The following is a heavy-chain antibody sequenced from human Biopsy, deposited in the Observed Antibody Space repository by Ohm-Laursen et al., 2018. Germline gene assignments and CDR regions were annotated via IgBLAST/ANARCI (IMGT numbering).Heavy chain of an antibody. CDR2: ISPKSGGT. CDR1: GYAVNDYF. V-gene: IGHV1-2*02. Sequence: ASVKVSCKGSGYAVNDYFLHWLRQAPGQGPEWMGWISPKSGGTNYAQKFQGSITMTKNTSMSTAYMEMSRLRSDDTAVYYCALQSVAQMKNFDYWGQGTLVTVSS. J-gene: IGHJ4*02. D-gene: IGHD6-19*01. CDR3: ALQSVAQMKNFDY.